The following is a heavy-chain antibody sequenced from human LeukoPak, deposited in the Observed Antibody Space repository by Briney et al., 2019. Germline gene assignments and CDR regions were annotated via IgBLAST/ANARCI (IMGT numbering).Heavy chain of an antibody. V-gene: IGHV5-51*01. D-gene: IGHD6-13*01. CDR1: GYSFTSYW. CDR3: ARRYSSSWQPDGVYYFDY. CDR2: IYPGDSDT. J-gene: IGHJ4*02. Sequence: KPGESLKISCKGSGYSFTSYWIGWVRQMPGKGLEWMGIIYPGDSDTRYSPSFQGQVTISADKSISTAYLQWSSLKASDTAMYYCARRYSSSWQPDGVYYFDYWGQGTLVTVSS.